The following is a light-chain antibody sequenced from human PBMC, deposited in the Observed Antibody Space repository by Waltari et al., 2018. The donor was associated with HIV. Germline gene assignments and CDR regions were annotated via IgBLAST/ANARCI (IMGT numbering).Light chain of an antibody. CDR1: SSDINSGNY. V-gene: IGLV2-14*03. J-gene: IGLJ3*02. Sequence: QSALPQPASVAGSPGQPITISCTGTSSDINSGNYVSWYQHHPGKAPHVLISDVTNRPSGVSSRFSGSKSGNTATLTISGLQAEDEADYFCTSYVSSASPEFGGWTRLTVL. CDR3: TSYVSSASPE. CDR2: DVT.